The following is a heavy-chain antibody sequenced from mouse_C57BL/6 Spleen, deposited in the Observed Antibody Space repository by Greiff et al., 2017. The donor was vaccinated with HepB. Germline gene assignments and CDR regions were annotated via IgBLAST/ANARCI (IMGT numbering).Heavy chain of an antibody. CDR2: IRNKANNHAT. CDR1: GFTFSDAW. Sequence: DVMLVESGGGLVQPGGSMKLSCAASGFTFSDAWMDWVRQSPEKGLEWVAEIRNKANNHATYYAESVKGRFTISRDDSKSSVYLQMNSLRAEDTGIYYGTRRNYQRLYYAMDYWGQGTSVTVSS. V-gene: IGHV6-6*01. J-gene: IGHJ4*01. D-gene: IGHD2-1*01. CDR3: TRRNYQRLYYAMDY.